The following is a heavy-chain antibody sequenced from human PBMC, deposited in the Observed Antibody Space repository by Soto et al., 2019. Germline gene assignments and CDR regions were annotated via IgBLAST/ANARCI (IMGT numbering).Heavy chain of an antibody. J-gene: IGHJ6*02. D-gene: IGHD2-2*01. CDR2: IIPIFGTA. Sequence: QVQLVQSGAEVKKPGSSVKVSCKASGGTFSSYAISWVRQAPGQGLEWMGGIIPIFGTANYAQKFQGRVTITADESTSTAYMELSSLRSEDKAVYYCARGRYCSSTSCSYYYYYGMDVWGQGTTVTVSS. CDR3: ARGRYCSSTSCSYYYYYGMDV. V-gene: IGHV1-69*01. CDR1: GGTFSSYA.